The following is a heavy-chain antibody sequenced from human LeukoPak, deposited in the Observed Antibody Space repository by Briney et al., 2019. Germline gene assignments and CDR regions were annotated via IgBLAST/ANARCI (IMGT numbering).Heavy chain of an antibody. V-gene: IGHV1-3*01. J-gene: IGHJ4*02. CDR2: INAGNGNT. D-gene: IGHD3-22*01. CDR3: ARSYYYDSSGYYSLGYFDY. Sequence: GASVKVSCKASGYTFTSYYMHWVRQAPGQRLEWMGWINAGNGNTKYSQKFQGRVTITRDTSASTAYMELSSLRSEDTAVYYCARSYYYDSSGYYSLGYFDYWGQGTLVTVSS. CDR1: GYTFTSYY.